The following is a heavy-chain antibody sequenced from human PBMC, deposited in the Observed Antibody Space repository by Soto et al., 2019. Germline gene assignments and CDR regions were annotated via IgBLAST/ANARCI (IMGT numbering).Heavy chain of an antibody. V-gene: IGHV4-39*01. J-gene: IGHJ4*02. D-gene: IGHD3-22*01. CDR1: VGSISSSSYY. CDR3: ASYNSSGYYYRPDY. Sequence: SETLSLTCTVSVGSISSSSYYWGWIRQPPGKGLEWIGSIYYSGSTYYNPSLKSRVTISVDTSKNQFSLKLSSVTAADTAVYYCASYNSSGYYYRPDYWGQGTLVTVS. CDR2: IYYSGST.